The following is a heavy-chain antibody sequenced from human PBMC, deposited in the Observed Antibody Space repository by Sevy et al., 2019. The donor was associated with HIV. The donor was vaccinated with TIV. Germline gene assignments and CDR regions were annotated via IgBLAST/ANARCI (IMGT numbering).Heavy chain of an antibody. J-gene: IGHJ6*02. CDR1: GFIFGDYT. CDR2: IRGKRNGEKK. CDR3: TRVEGAADWGMDV. Sequence: GGSLRLSCSPSGFIFGDYTVSWVRQAPGKGLEWIAFIRGKRNGEKKEYAASVRGRFTISRDDSKSIAYLQMNSLKTEDTAVYYCTRVEGAADWGMDVWGQGTTVTVSS. V-gene: IGHV3-49*04. D-gene: IGHD1-26*01.